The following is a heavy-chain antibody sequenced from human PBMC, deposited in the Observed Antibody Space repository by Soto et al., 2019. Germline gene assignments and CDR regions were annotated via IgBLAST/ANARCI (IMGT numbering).Heavy chain of an antibody. CDR2: MYYSGIT. V-gene: IGHV4-59*08. J-gene: IGHJ6*03. Sequence: QVQLQESGPGLVKPSETLSLSCSVSGGSISGHYWSWVRQTPGKGLEWIGYMYYSGITNYNPSLKSRDTISVDTSKNHFSLRLTSVTAADTAVYYCARGPYYDLIWNYYYMDVWGKGTTVTVSS. CDR3: ARGPYYDLIWNYYYMDV. D-gene: IGHD3-16*01. CDR1: GGSISGHY.